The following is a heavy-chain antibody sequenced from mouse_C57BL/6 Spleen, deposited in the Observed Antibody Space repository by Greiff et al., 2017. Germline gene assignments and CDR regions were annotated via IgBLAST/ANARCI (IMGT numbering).Heavy chain of an antibody. Sequence: EVQLVESGPGLVKPSQSLSLTCSVTGYSITSGYYWNWIRQFPGNKLEWMGYISYDGSNNYNPSLKNRISITRDTSKNQFFLKLNSVTTEDTATYYCARDGSSIDYWGQGTTLTVSS. V-gene: IGHV3-6*01. CDR2: ISYDGSN. J-gene: IGHJ2*01. D-gene: IGHD1-1*01. CDR3: ARDGSSIDY. CDR1: GYSITSGYY.